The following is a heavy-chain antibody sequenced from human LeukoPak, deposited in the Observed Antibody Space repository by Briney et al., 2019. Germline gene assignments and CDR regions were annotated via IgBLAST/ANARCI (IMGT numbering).Heavy chain of an antibody. CDR3: ARPLGYCSGGSCTGAFDI. CDR2: ISSSSSYI. Sequence: GGSLRLSCAASGFTVSSNYMSWVRQAPGKGLEWVSSISSSSSYIYYADSVKGRFTISRDNAKNSLYLQMNSLRAEDTAVYYCARPLGYCSGGSCTGAFDIWGQGTMVTVSS. V-gene: IGHV3-21*01. D-gene: IGHD2-15*01. J-gene: IGHJ3*02. CDR1: GFTVSSNY.